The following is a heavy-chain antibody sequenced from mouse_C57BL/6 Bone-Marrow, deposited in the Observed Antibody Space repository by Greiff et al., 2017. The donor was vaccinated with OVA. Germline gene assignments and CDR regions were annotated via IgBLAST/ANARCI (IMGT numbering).Heavy chain of an antibody. CDR3: AMPVVADWYFDV. J-gene: IGHJ1*03. CDR1: GYTFTSYW. V-gene: IGHV1-64*01. CDR2: IHPNSGST. Sequence: QVQLQQPGAELVKPGASVKLSCKASGYTFTSYWMHWVKQRPGQGLEWIGMIHPNSGSTNYNEKFKSKATLTVDKSSSTAYMQLSSLTSEDSAVYYCAMPVVADWYFDVWGTGTTVTVSS. D-gene: IGHD1-1*01.